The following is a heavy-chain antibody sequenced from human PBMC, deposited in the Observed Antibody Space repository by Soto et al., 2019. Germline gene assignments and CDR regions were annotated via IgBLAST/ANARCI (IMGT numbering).Heavy chain of an antibody. V-gene: IGHV4-39*01. CDR1: GGSISSISYY. D-gene: IGHD4-17*01. J-gene: IGHJ6*02. CDR3: ARAHYGDYGYGMDV. Sequence: SETLSLTCTVSGGSISSISYYWGWIRQPPGKGLEWIGSIYYSGSTYYNPSLKSRVTISVDTSKNQFSLKLSSVTAADTAVYYCARAHYGDYGYGMDVWGQGTTVTVSS. CDR2: IYYSGST.